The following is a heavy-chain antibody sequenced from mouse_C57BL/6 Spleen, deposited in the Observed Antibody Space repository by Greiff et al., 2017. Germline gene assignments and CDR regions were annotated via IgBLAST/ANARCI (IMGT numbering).Heavy chain of an antibody. CDR3: ARHYYGSSYWDFDV. V-gene: IGHV2-6-1*01. J-gene: IGHJ1*03. CDR1: GFSLTSYG. D-gene: IGHD1-1*01. Sequence: QVQLKESGPGLVAPSQSLSITCTVSGFSLTSYGVHWVRQPPGKGLEWLVVIWSDGNTTYNSALKSRLSISKDNSKSQVFLKMNSLQTDDTAMYYCARHYYGSSYWDFDVWGTGTTVTVSS. CDR2: IWSDGNT.